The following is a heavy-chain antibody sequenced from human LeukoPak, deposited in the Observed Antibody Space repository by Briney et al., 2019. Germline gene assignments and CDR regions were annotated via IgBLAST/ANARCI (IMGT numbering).Heavy chain of an antibody. J-gene: IGHJ4*02. CDR2: ISSSGST. CDR1: GVSISSYY. V-gene: IGHV4-4*07. CDR3: TRDAPEFSGSYYRHFDY. Sequence: MPSETLSLTCTVSGVSISSYYWNWIRQPAGKGLEWIGRISSSGSTNYNPSLNSRVSMSVDTSKNQVSLRLISVTAADTAVYYCTRDAPEFSGSYYRHFDYWGQGTLVTVSS. D-gene: IGHD1-26*01.